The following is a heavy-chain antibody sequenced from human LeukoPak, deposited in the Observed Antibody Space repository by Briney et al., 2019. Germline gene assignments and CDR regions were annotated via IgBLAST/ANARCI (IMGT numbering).Heavy chain of an antibody. V-gene: IGHV3-33*01. CDR2: IWYDGSNK. Sequence: PGGSLRLPCAASGFSFTSYGMHWVRQAPGKGLEWVAVIWYDGSNKCYADSVKGRVTISRDNSKSTLYLQMNSLRVEDTAVYYCAMSHSSGWYANCDYWGQGTLVTVSS. J-gene: IGHJ4*02. CDR1: GFSFTSYG. D-gene: IGHD6-19*01. CDR3: AMSHSSGWYANCDY.